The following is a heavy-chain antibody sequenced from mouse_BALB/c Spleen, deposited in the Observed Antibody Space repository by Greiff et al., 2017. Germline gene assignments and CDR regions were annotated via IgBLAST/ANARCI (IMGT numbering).Heavy chain of an antibody. D-gene: IGHD2-1*01. CDR1: GYTFTSYW. CDR3: TRIRIYYGNSTSMDY. CDR2: IDPSDSYT. Sequence: QVQLQQPGAELVKPGASVKMSCKASGYTFTSYWMHWVKQRPGQGLEWIGVIDPSDSYTSYNQKFKGKATLTVDTSSSTAYMQLSSLTSEDSAVYYCTRIRIYYGNSTSMDYWGQGTSVTVSS. J-gene: IGHJ4*01. V-gene: IGHV1S127*01.